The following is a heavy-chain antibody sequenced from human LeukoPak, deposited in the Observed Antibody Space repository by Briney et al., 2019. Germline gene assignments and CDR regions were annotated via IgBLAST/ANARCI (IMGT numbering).Heavy chain of an antibody. CDR2: INPNSGGT. CDR1: GYTFAAYY. D-gene: IGHD5-24*01. CDR3: ARDKDGYNYVPYY. V-gene: IGHV1-2*02. J-gene: IGHJ4*02. Sequence: ASVRVSCTASGYTFAAYYIHWLRQAPGQGLEWMGWINPNSGGTNYAQKFQDRVTMTGDTSINTAYMELSRLRSDDTAIYYCARDKDGYNYVPYYWGQGTLVTVSS.